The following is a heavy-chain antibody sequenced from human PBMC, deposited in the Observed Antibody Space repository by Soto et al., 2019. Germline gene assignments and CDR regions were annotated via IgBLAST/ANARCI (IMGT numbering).Heavy chain of an antibody. J-gene: IGHJ4*02. CDR1: GFTFSSYA. V-gene: IGHV3-23*01. Sequence: PGGSLRLSCAASGFTFSSYAMRWVRQAPGKGLEWVSAISGSGGSTYYADYVKGRFTISRDNSKNTLYLQMNSLRAEDTAVYYCAKGPLLWFGESTYFDYWGQGTLVTVSS. CDR3: AKGPLLWFGESTYFDY. D-gene: IGHD3-10*01. CDR2: ISGSGGST.